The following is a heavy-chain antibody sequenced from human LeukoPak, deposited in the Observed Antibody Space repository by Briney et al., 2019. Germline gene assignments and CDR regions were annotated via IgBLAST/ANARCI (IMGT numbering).Heavy chain of an antibody. CDR3: ARVAAVAGADY. CDR2: IYHSGST. CDR1: GYSISSGYY. D-gene: IGHD6-19*01. V-gene: IGHV4-38-2*01. J-gene: IGHJ4*02. Sequence: SETLSLTCAVSGYSISSGYYWGWIRQPPGKGLEWIGSIYHSGSTYYNPSLKSRVTISVGTSKNQFSLKLSSVTAADTAVYYCARVAAVAGADYWGQGTLVTVSS.